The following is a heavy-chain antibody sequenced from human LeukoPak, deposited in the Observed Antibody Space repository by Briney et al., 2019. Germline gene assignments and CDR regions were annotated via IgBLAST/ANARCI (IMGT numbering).Heavy chain of an antibody. CDR1: GGSFSGYY. CDR2: INHSGST. V-gene: IGHV4-34*01. Sequence: SETLSLTCAVYGGSFSGYYWGWIRQPPGKGLEWIGEINHSGSTNYNPSLKSRVTISVDTSKNQFSLKLSSVTAADTAVYYCARGRLTASDYWGQGTLVTVSS. D-gene: IGHD3-16*01. CDR3: ARGRLTASDY. J-gene: IGHJ4*02.